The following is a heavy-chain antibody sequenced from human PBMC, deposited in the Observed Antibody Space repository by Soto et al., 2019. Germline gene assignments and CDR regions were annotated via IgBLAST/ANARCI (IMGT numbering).Heavy chain of an antibody. D-gene: IGHD1-1*01. CDR1: GYSFATYA. CDR2: INPATGNT. V-gene: IGHV1-3*01. CDR3: ARRYKSAGWLEP. Sequence: ASVKVSCKASGYSFATYAIHWVRQAPGQGLEWMGWINPATGNTEYSDKFQDRVTFTRDTSATTAYMELRGLRSEDTAVYYCARRYKSAGWLEPWGRGTLVTVSS. J-gene: IGHJ5*02.